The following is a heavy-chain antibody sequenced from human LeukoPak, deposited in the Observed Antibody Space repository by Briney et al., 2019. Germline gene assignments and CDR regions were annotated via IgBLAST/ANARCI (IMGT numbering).Heavy chain of an antibody. CDR1: GYTFTGYY. CDR3: ARVGDHYGSGSYLDY. V-gene: IGHV1-2*02. Sequence: ASVKVSCKASGYTFTGYYMHWVRQAPGQGLEWMGWINADSGGSNFAQRFQGRVTMTRDMSISTAYMELSRLRSDDTAVYYCARVGDHYGSGSYLDYWGQGTLVTVSS. J-gene: IGHJ4*02. CDR2: INADSGGS. D-gene: IGHD3-10*01.